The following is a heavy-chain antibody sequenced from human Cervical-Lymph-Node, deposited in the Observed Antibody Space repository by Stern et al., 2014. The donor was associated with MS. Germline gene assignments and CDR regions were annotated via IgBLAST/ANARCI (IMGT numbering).Heavy chain of an antibody. V-gene: IGHV4-39*01. CDR3: ARHRPGSSGWHDY. J-gene: IGHJ4*02. Sequence: ESGPGLVKPSETLSLTCTVSGGSISSSSYYWGWIRQPPGKGLEWIGSIYYSGSTYYNPSLTSRVTISVDTSTHQFSLKLSLVTAADTAVYYCARHRPGSSGWHDYWGQGTLVTVSS. CDR2: IYYSGST. CDR1: GGSISSSSYY. D-gene: IGHD6-19*01.